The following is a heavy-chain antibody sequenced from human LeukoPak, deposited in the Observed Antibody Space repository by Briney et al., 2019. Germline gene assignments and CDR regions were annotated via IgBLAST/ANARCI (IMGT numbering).Heavy chain of an antibody. V-gene: IGHV4-59*01. CDR2: IYYTGDT. J-gene: IGHJ5*02. CDR1: GGSISSYY. Sequence: PSETLSLTCTVSGGSISSYYWNWIRQPPGKGLEWIGYIYYTGDTNYNPSLKSRVTISVDTSKNQFSLKLSSVTAADTAVYYCARDRLQLQSWGQGTLVTVSS. D-gene: IGHD1-1*01. CDR3: ARDRLQLQS.